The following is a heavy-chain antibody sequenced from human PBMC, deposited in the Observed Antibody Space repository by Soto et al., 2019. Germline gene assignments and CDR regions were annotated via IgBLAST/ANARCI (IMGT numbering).Heavy chain of an antibody. CDR2: ISSSGSTI. V-gene: IGHV3-11*01. Sequence: GGSLRLSCAASGFTFSDYYMSWIRQAPGKGLEWVSYISSSGSTIYYADSVKGRFTISRDNAKNSLYLQMNSLRAEDTAVYYCASRKKGSIFGVVIYYFDYWGRGTLVTVSS. J-gene: IGHJ4*02. D-gene: IGHD3-3*01. CDR3: ASRKKGSIFGVVIYYFDY. CDR1: GFTFSDYY.